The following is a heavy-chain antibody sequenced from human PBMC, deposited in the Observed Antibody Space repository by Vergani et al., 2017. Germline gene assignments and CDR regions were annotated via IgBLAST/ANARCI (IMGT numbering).Heavy chain of an antibody. J-gene: IGHJ4*02. CDR3: TRGWYYDSIAYWAY. D-gene: IGHD3-22*01. Sequence: QVQLVQSGAEVKKPGSSVKVSCKASGGTFSSYAISWERQAPGQGLEWMGIINPSGGSTSYAQKFQGRVTMTRDTSTSTVYMELSSLRSEDTAVYYCTRGWYYDSIAYWAYWGQGTLVTVSS. CDR2: INPSGGST. V-gene: IGHV1-46*03. CDR1: GGTFSSYA.